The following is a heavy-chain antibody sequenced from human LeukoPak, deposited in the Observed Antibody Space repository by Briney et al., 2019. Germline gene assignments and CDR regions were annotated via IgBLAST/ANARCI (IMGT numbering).Heavy chain of an antibody. Sequence: GGSLRLSCAASGFTFSSYSMNWVRQAPGKGLEWVSSISSSSSYIYYADSVKGRFTISRDNAKNSLYLQMNSLRAEDTAVYYCARERVGATVGYYYYYMGVWGKGTTVTVSS. V-gene: IGHV3-21*01. CDR2: ISSSSSYI. D-gene: IGHD1-26*01. J-gene: IGHJ6*03. CDR3: ARERVGATVGYYYYYMGV. CDR1: GFTFSSYS.